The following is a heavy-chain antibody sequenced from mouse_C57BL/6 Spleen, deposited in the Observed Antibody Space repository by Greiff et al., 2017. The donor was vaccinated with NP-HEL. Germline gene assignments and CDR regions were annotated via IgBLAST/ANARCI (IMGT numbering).Heavy chain of an antibody. Sequence: DVKLVESGGGLVKPGGSLKLSCAASGFTFSSYAMSWVRQTPEKRLEWVATISDGGSYTYYPDNVKGRFTISRDNAKNNLYLQMSHLKSEDTAMYYCARDGATVYYFDYWGQGTTLTVSS. J-gene: IGHJ2*01. CDR2: ISDGGSYT. V-gene: IGHV5-4*01. D-gene: IGHD1-1*01. CDR1: GFTFSSYA. CDR3: ARDGATVYYFDY.